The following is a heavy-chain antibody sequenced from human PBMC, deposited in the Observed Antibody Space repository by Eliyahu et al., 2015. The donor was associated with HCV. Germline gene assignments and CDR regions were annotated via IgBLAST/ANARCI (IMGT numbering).Heavy chain of an antibody. D-gene: IGHD2-2*01. Sequence: EVQLVESGGGLVTPGGSLRLSCAASGFXFSDXWXSWVRPAXGQGXEWVGRXKSKADGGTTDYAPPVKGRFTMSRDESKTTLYLQMSSLKTEDTAIYYCTTARSPGCSSSSCLGAWGQGTLVTVSS. CDR2: XKSKADGGTT. CDR1: GFXFSDXW. J-gene: IGHJ4*02. V-gene: IGHV3-15*01. CDR3: TTARSPGCSSSSCLGA.